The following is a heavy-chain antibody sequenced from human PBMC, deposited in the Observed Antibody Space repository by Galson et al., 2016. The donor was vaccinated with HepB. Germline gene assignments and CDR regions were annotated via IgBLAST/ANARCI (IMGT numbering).Heavy chain of an antibody. CDR2: ISGSGGNT. Sequence: SLRLSCAASGFTFSSYAMSWVRQAPGKGLEWVAAISGSGGNTYYADFVKGRFTISRDNSKNTLYLQMSSLRAEDTALYYCAKVDCGGDCKRFDYWGQGTLVTVAS. CDR1: GFTFSSYA. CDR3: AKVDCGGDCKRFDY. D-gene: IGHD2-21*02. V-gene: IGHV3-23*01. J-gene: IGHJ4*02.